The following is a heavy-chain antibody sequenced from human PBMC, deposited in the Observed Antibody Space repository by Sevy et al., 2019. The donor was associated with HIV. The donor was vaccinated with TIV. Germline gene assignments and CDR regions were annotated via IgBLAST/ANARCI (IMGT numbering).Heavy chain of an antibody. CDR1: GFTFSDYY. J-gene: IGHJ5*02. Sequence: LSLTCAASGFTFSDYYMSWIRQAPGKGLEWVSYISSSSSYTNYADSVKGRFTISRDNAKNSLYLQMNSLRAEDTAVYYFAGGPRSIVVVPAATWFDPWGQGTLVTVSS. D-gene: IGHD2-2*01. CDR3: AGGPRSIVVVPAATWFDP. CDR2: ISSSSSYT. V-gene: IGHV3-11*06.